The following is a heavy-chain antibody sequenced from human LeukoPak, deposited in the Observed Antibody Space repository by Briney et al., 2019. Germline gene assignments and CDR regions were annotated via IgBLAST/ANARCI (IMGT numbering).Heavy chain of an antibody. D-gene: IGHD4-17*01. CDR1: GFTFSSHS. CDR3: ARSRRDGDYLFNAFDI. J-gene: IGHJ3*02. Sequence: GGSLRLSCAASGFTFSSHSMNWVRQAPGKGLEWVSSISTSSSYIYYAESVKGRFTISRDNARNSLELQMNSLRAEDTAVYYCARSRRDGDYLFNAFDIWGQGTMVTVSS. V-gene: IGHV3-21*01. CDR2: ISTSSSYI.